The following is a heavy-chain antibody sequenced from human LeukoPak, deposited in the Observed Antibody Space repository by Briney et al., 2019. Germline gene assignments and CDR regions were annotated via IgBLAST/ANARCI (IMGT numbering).Heavy chain of an antibody. D-gene: IGHD6-13*01. J-gene: IGHJ4*02. Sequence: GGSLRLSCAASGFTFSSYEMNWVRQAPGKGLEWVSYISSSGSTINYADSVKGRFTISRDNAKNSLYLQMNSLRAEDTAVYYCARVSSSWYGDYWGQGTLVTVSS. CDR3: ARVSSSWYGDY. CDR1: GFTFSSYE. CDR2: ISSSGSTI. V-gene: IGHV3-48*03.